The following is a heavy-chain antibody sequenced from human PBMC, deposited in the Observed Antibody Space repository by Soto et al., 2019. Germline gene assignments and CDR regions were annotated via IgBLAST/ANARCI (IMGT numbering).Heavy chain of an antibody. J-gene: IGHJ6*03. D-gene: IGHD3-3*01. CDR3: ARGYYDFWSGYHSHYYYYYMDV. CDR1: GGSFSGYY. Sequence: SETLSLTCAVYGGSFSGYYWSWIRQPPGKGLEWIGEINHSGSTNYNPSLKSRVTISVDTSKNQFSLKLGSVTAADTAVYYCARGYYDFWSGYHSHYYYYYMDVWGKGTTVTVSS. CDR2: INHSGST. V-gene: IGHV4-34*01.